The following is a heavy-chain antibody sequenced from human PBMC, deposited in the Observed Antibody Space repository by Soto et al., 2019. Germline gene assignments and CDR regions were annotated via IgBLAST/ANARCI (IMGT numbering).Heavy chain of an antibody. CDR3: AGEGVAPYYYCGMDV. V-gene: IGHV1-18*01. D-gene: IGHD5-12*01. CDR2: ISSYNGDT. CDR1: GYTFTRSG. J-gene: IGHJ6*02. Sequence: QVQLVQSGAEVKKPGASVKVSCKASGYTFTRSGISWVRQAPGQGPEWMGWISSYNGDTNYAQTLQRRATITPDTSTSTADMELRSLSYDDTAVYYCAGEGVAPYYYCGMDVWGQGTPVTVSS.